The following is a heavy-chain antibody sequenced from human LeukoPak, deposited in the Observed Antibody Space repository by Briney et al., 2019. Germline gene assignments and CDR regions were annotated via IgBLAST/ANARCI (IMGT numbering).Heavy chain of an antibody. D-gene: IGHD2-15*01. CDR2: ISGDGGST. V-gene: IGHV3-43*02. CDR1: GFTFDEYV. Sequence: GGSLRLSCVASGFTFDEYVMHWVRQAPGKGLEWVSLISGDGGSTFYADSVKGRFTISRDNSKNTLYLQMNSLRAEDTAVYYCAKDRGLDYWGQGTLVTVSS. CDR3: AKDRGLDY. J-gene: IGHJ4*02.